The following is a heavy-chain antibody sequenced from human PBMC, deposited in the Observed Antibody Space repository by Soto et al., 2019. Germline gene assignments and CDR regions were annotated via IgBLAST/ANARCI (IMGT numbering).Heavy chain of an antibody. Sequence: ASVKVSCKTSGYFFTSYYIHWVRQAPGQGLEWMGWINPNNGGTNSAQNFQGRVTMTSETSINTAYMEITSLRSDDTALYYCEREVTYGGGSFSLGLWGQGTLVTVYS. CDR2: INPNNGGT. J-gene: IGHJ4*02. CDR1: GYFFTSYY. D-gene: IGHD3-10*01. V-gene: IGHV1-2*02. CDR3: EREVTYGGGSFSLGL.